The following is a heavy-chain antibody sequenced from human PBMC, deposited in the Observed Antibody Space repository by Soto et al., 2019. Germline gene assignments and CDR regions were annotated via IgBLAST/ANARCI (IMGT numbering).Heavy chain of an antibody. J-gene: IGHJ3*02. D-gene: IGHD7-27*01. CDR1: GGSISSGGYY. V-gene: IGHV4-31*02. CDR2: IYYSGST. CDR3: ARDSGRGSLGWAFDI. Sequence: PSETLSLTCTVSGGSISSGGYYWSWIRQHPGKGLEWIGYIYYSGSTYYNPSLKSRVTISVDTSKNQFSLKLSSVTAADTAVYYCARDSGRGSLGWAFDILGQGTMVTVS.